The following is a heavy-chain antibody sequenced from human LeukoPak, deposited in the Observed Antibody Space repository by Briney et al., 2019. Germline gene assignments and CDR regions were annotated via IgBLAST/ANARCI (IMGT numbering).Heavy chain of an antibody. CDR1: GFTFSSYG. CDR3: AKELGRRRIAAASAEDY. V-gene: IGHV3-30*18. J-gene: IGHJ4*02. CDR2: ISYDGSNK. Sequence: QPGGSLRLSCAASGFTFSSYGMHWVRQAPGKGLEWVAVISYDGSNKYYADSVKGRFTVSRDNSKNTLYLQMNSLRAEDTAVYYCAKELGRRRIAAASAEDYWGQGTLVTVSS. D-gene: IGHD6-13*01.